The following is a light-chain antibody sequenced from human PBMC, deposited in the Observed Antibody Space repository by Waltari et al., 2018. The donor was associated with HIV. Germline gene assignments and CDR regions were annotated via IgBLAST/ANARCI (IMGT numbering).Light chain of an antibody. CDR1: SSAAGGCNY. Sequence: QSALTQPPSASGSPGQTVTISCNGTSSAAGGCNYVSWYKKPPSKAPKLVIIAGTQRPSGVPHPFSGSKSCNSASLTVSVLQSEDEADYYCSSYAGRNVLFGGGTKLTVL. V-gene: IGLV2-8*01. J-gene: IGLJ2*01. CDR3: SSYAGRNVL. CDR2: AGT.